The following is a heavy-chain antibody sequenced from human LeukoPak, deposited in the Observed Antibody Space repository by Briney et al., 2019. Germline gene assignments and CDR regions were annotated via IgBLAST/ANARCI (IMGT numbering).Heavy chain of an antibody. CDR2: IYPRDSDT. CDR3: ARHSDVIGAI. V-gene: IGHV5-51*01. Sequence: GESLKISCKASGYTFTHQWVGWVRQMSGSGLEWMGIIYPRDSDTIYSPSFQGHVTISADTSINTAYLEWSSLEASDTAIYYCARHSDVIGAIWGQGTLVTVSS. D-gene: IGHD3-10*01. CDR1: GYTFTHQW. J-gene: IGHJ4*02.